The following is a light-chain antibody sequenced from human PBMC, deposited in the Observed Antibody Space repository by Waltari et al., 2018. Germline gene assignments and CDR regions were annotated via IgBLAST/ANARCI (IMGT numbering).Light chain of an antibody. J-gene: IGKJ3*01. CDR2: GAA. CDR1: QGVSSS. V-gene: IGKV3-15*01. Sequence: IVLPQSPATLSLSPGERATLSCSASQGVSSSLSWYQQKPGQAPRLLIYGAASRATGIPDRCSGSGSGTDFTLTISSLEPEDFAVYYCQQYSNWALTIGPGTKLDIK. CDR3: QQYSNWALT.